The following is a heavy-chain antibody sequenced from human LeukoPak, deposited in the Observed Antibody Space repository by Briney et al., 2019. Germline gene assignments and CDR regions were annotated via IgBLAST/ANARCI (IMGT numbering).Heavy chain of an antibody. V-gene: IGHV3-7*01. CDR1: GFTFSSYW. J-gene: IGHJ1*01. CDR2: IKQDGSEK. CDR3: ARDQNYYDSSGYYYPEYFQH. D-gene: IGHD3-22*01. Sequence: GGSLRLSCAASGFTFSSYWMSWVRQAPGKGLEWVDNIKQDGSEKYYVDSVKGRFTISRDNAKNSPYLQMNSLRAEDTAVYYCARDQNYYDSSGYYYPEYFQHWGQGTLVTVSS.